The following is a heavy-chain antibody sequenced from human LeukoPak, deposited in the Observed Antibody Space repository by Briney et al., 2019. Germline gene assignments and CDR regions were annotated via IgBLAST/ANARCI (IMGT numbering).Heavy chain of an antibody. CDR3: ARDRRDTAMVNIDY. CDR2: INPNSGGT. CDR1: GYTFTGYY. D-gene: IGHD5-18*01. J-gene: IGHJ4*02. V-gene: IGHV1-2*02. Sequence: ASVKVSCKASGYTFTGYYMHWVRQAPGQGLEWMGWINPNSGGTNYAQKFQGRVTMTRDTSISTAYMELSRLRSDGTAVYYCARDRRDTAMVNIDYWGQGTLVTVSS.